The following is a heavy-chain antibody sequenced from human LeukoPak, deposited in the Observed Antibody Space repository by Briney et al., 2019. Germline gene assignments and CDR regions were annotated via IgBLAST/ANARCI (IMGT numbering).Heavy chain of an antibody. CDR2: MNPNSGNT. CDR1: GYTSTSYD. V-gene: IGHV1-8*01. CDR3: ARGYSGSYWVNYYYYYYMDV. J-gene: IGHJ6*03. D-gene: IGHD1-26*01. Sequence: GASVKVSCKASGYTSTSYDINWVRQATGQGLEWMGWMNPNSGNTGYAQKFQGRVTMTRNTSIGTAYMELSSLRSEDTAVYYCARGYSGSYWVNYYYYYYMDVWGKGTTVTVSS.